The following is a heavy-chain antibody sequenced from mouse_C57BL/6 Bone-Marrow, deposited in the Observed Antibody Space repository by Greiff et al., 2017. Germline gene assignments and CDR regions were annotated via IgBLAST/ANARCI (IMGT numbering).Heavy chain of an antibody. CDR3: TKHPRQLRLAY. J-gene: IGHJ3*01. Sequence: VQLQQSGAELVRPGASVKLSCTASGFNIKDDYMHWVKQRPEQGLEWIGWIDPENGDTEYASKFQGKATITADKSSNTAYLQLSSLTSEDTAVYYCTKHPRQLRLAYWGQGTLVTVSA. V-gene: IGHV14-4*01. D-gene: IGHD3-2*02. CDR2: IDPENGDT. CDR1: GFNIKDDY.